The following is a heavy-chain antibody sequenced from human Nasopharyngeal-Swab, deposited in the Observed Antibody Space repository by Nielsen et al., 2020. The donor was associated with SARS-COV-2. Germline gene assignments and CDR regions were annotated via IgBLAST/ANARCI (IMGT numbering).Heavy chain of an antibody. CDR2: VNEDGTTI. Sequence: GSLRLSGGSSGFRLSDYWMHWVRQVPGKGLEWVARVNEDGTTITYADSVKGRFTISRDYAKNTLFLRMRSLRDDDTAVYYCTRDLSGPVDLWGLGILVTVSS. CDR3: TRDLSGPVDL. V-gene: IGHV3-74*03. J-gene: IGHJ4*01. D-gene: IGHD1-26*01. CDR1: GFRLSDYW.